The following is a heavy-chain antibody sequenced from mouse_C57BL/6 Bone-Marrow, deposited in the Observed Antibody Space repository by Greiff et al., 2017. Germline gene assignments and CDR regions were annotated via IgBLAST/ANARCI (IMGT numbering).Heavy chain of an antibody. V-gene: IGHV10-3*01. CDR3: VRDSPLLNYGSSQDY. J-gene: IGHJ4*01. CDR2: IRSKSSNYAT. D-gene: IGHD1-1*01. Sequence: DVMLVESGGGLVQPKGSLKLSCAASGFTFNTYAMHWVRQAPGKGLEWVARIRSKSSNYATYYADSVKDRFTISRDDSQSMLYLQMKNLKTEDTAMYYCVRDSPLLNYGSSQDYWGQGTSVTVSS. CDR1: GFTFNTYA.